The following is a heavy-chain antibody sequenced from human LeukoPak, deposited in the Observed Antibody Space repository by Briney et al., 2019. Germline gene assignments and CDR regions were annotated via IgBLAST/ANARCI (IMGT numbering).Heavy chain of an antibody. CDR3: ARDWDWSFDY. D-gene: IGHD3/OR15-3a*01. J-gene: IGHJ4*02. V-gene: IGHV3-48*02. CDR1: GFTFSTYT. CDR2: ITTSGSTI. Sequence: PGGSLRLSCAASGFTFSTYTMNWVRQAPGKGLQWVSYITTSGSTIYYADSVKGRFTISRDNARNSMYLQMNSLRDDDTAVYYCARDWDWSFDYWGQGTLVTVSS.